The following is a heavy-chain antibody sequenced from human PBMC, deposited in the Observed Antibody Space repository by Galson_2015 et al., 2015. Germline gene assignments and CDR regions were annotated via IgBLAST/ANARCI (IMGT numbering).Heavy chain of an antibody. CDR1: GFTFSDYY. Sequence: SLRLSCAASGFTFSDYYMSWIRQAPGKGLEWVSYISSSGSTIYYADSVKGRFTISRDNAKNSLYLQMNSLRAEDTAVYYCAGVKFGVVDDDAFDIWGQGTMVTVSS. J-gene: IGHJ3*02. CDR3: AGVKFGVVDDDAFDI. CDR2: ISSSGSTI. V-gene: IGHV3-11*01. D-gene: IGHD3-3*01.